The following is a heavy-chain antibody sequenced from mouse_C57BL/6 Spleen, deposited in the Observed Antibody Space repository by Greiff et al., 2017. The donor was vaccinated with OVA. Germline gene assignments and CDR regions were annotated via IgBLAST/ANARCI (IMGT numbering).Heavy chain of an antibody. Sequence: VKLMESGPGLVAPSQSLSITCTVSGFSLTSYGVDWVRQSPGKGLEWLGVIWGVGSTNYNSALKSRLSISKDNSKSQVFLKMNSLQTDDTAMYYCAALYGNYGGFAYWGQGTLVTVSA. CDR3: AALYGNYGGFAY. D-gene: IGHD2-1*01. J-gene: IGHJ3*01. V-gene: IGHV2-6*01. CDR1: GFSLTSYG. CDR2: IWGVGST.